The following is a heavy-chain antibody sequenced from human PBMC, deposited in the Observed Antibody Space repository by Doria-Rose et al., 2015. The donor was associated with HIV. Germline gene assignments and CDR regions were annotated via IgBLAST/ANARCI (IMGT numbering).Heavy chain of an antibody. J-gene: IGHJ4*02. Sequence: VQLLESGPGLVKPSETLSLTCSVSGASVSSRGYYWNWIRQVPGKGLGSLGYTYYTGTSDYSPPLKSRLNMAVDTSKNQFSLKLSFVTVADTAVYYCARMGSYRELDYWGQGALVIVSA. V-gene: IGHV4-31*03. CDR3: ARMGSYRELDY. CDR2: TYYTGTS. CDR1: GASVSSRGYY. D-gene: IGHD3-3*01.